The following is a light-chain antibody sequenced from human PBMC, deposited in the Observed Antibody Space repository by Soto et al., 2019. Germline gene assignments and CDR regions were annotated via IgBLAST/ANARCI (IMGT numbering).Light chain of an antibody. CDR3: QQYNNGPPWT. CDR1: QNVGTN. V-gene: IGKV3-15*01. J-gene: IGKJ1*01. CDR2: GAS. Sequence: TELTQSPATLSISPGERATLSCRASQNVGTNLAWYQQKPGQAPRLLIYGASTRAFGLPARFTGSGSGTGFTLTITSLQSEDIAVYHCQQYNNGPPWTFGQGTRVEVK.